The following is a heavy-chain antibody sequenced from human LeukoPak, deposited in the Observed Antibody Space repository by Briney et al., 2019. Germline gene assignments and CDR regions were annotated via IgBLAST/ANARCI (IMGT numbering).Heavy chain of an antibody. V-gene: IGHV3-15*01. D-gene: IGHD6-19*01. Sequence: GGSLRLSCAASGLTFSSYWMSWVRQAPGKGLERVGRIKGKDVGGTQEYAAPVKDRFSISRDDSRNTVYLEMNSLKIEDTAMYYCATDGIVVPGSWTFDIWGQGTMVTVSS. CDR1: GLTFSSYW. CDR2: IKGKDVGGTQ. J-gene: IGHJ3*02. CDR3: ATDGIVVPGSWTFDI.